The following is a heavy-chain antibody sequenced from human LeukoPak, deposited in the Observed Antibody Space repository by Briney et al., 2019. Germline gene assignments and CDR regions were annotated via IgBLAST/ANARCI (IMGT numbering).Heavy chain of an antibody. V-gene: IGHV3-23*01. J-gene: IGHJ4*02. Sequence: PGGSLRLSCAASGFTLSTYWMTWVRQAPGKGLEWVSAISGSGGSTYYADSVKGRFTISRDNSKNTLYLQMNSLRAEDTAVYYCAKDMYYYDSSGYYPPSETPKWGQGTLVTVSS. CDR2: ISGSGGST. D-gene: IGHD3-22*01. CDR1: GFTLSTYW. CDR3: AKDMYYYDSSGYYPPSETPK.